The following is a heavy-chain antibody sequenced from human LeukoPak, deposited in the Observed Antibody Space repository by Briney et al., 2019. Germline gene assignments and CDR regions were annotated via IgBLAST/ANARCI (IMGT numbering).Heavy chain of an antibody. D-gene: IGHD6-19*01. V-gene: IGHV3-9*01. CDR2: ISWNSGSI. J-gene: IGHJ6*02. Sequence: SLRLSCAASGFTFDDYAMHWVRQAPGKGLEWVSGISWNSGSIGYADSVKGRFTISRDNAKNSLYLQMNSLRAEDTALYYCAKGGSSGYYYYYGMDVWGQGTTVTVSS. CDR1: GFTFDDYA. CDR3: AKGGSSGYYYYYGMDV.